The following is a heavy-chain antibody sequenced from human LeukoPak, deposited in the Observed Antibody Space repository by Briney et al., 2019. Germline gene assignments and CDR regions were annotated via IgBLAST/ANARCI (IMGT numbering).Heavy chain of an antibody. Sequence: SETLSLTCTVSGGSISGYHWSWIRQPAGKGLEWIGRIYTSGSTTYNPSLKSRVTMSVDTSRNQFSLKLSSVTAADTAVYYCARATSWYVSCFDPWGQGTLVTVSS. D-gene: IGHD2-2*01. CDR2: IYTSGST. J-gene: IGHJ5*02. V-gene: IGHV4-4*07. CDR3: ARATSWYVSCFDP. CDR1: GGSISGYH.